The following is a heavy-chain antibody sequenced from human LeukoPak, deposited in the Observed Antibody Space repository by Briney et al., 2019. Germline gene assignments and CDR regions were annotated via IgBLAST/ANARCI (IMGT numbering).Heavy chain of an antibody. CDR1: GVSFSGYY. CDR2: INHSGST. J-gene: IGHJ4*02. Sequence: SETLSLTCAVYGVSFSGYYWSWIRQPPGKGLEWIGEINHSGSTNYNPSLKSRVTISVDTSKNQFSLKLSSVTAADTAVYYCARWEIEEYSSSWYAFDYWGQGTLVTVSS. V-gene: IGHV4-34*01. CDR3: ARWEIEEYSSSWYAFDY. D-gene: IGHD6-13*01.